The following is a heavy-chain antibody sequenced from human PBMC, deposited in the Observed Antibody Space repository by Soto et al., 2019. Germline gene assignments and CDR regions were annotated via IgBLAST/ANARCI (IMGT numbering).Heavy chain of an antibody. V-gene: IGHV3-48*01. CDR3: AGGYETPI. Sequence: EVQLVESGGGLIQPGGSLRLSCTASEFTFRSYSMNWVRQAPGKGLEWVAYISSSTTTIYYADSVRGRFTISRDNAKNSLYLQMNSLRAEDTAVYYCAGGYETPIRGQGTLVTVSS. CDR2: ISSSTTTI. J-gene: IGHJ4*02. D-gene: IGHD2-15*01. CDR1: EFTFRSYS.